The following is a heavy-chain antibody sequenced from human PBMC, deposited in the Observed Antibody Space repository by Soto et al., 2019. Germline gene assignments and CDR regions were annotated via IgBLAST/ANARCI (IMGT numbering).Heavy chain of an antibody. Sequence: ASVKVSCKASGYTFTSYATHWVRQAPGQRLEWMGWINAGNGNTKYSQKFQGRVTITRDTSASTAYMELSSLRSEDTAVYYCARAPQQWLATHGGYFDYWGQGTLVTVSS. CDR1: GYTFTSYA. D-gene: IGHD6-19*01. J-gene: IGHJ4*02. V-gene: IGHV1-3*01. CDR2: INAGNGNT. CDR3: ARAPQQWLATHGGYFDY.